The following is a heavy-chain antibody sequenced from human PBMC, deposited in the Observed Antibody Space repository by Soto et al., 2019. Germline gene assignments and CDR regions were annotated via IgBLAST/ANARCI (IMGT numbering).Heavy chain of an antibody. CDR2: TYYRSKWYN. V-gene: IGHV6-1*01. D-gene: IGHD2-2*01. Sequence: PSQTLSLTCAISGDSVSSNSAAWNWIRQSPSRGLEWLGRTYYRSKWYNDYAVSVKSRININPDTAKNQLSLQLHSVTLEDTAVYYSARERQAVPAAIFGYWFDPWGQGTLVTVSS. J-gene: IGHJ5*02. CDR1: GDSVSSNSAA. CDR3: ARERQAVPAAIFGYWFDP.